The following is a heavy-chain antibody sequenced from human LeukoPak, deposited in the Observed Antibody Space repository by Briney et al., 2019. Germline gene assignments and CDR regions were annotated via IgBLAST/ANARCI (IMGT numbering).Heavy chain of an antibody. CDR2: ISRSGSTR. D-gene: IGHD5-18*01. V-gene: IGHV3-48*03. Sequence: GGSLRLPCAASGFTFSNYEMNWVRQAPVKGLEWVSYISRSGSTRYYADSVKGRFTISRDNAKNSLYLQMNSLRAEDTAVYFCARSGYSYGQPFDYWGLGALVTVSS. CDR3: ARSGYSYGQPFDY. J-gene: IGHJ4*02. CDR1: GFTFSNYE.